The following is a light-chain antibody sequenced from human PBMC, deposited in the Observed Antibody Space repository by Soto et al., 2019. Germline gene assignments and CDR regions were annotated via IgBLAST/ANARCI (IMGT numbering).Light chain of an antibody. CDR3: QQYGSSPS. CDR1: QSVGSKY. CDR2: AAY. Sequence: ETLFTQSPCPLYLSPGARATLSCRASQSVGSKYLAWYQQKPGQAPRILIFAAYSRATGISDRFSGSGSGTDFILTISRLEPEDFTVYYCQQYGSSPSFGGGTKVDIK. J-gene: IGKJ4*01. V-gene: IGKV3-20*01.